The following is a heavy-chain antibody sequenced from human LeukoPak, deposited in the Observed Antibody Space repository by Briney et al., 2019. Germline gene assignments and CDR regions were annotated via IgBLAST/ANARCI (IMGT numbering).Heavy chain of an antibody. V-gene: IGHV3-11*04. D-gene: IGHD2/OR15-2a*01. J-gene: IGHJ4*02. Sequence: GGSLRLSCAASGFTFSADHMSWIRQAPGTGLEWVAYISGDATTVYYAGSLKGRFTISRDNAKNSLYLQMNRLRADDTAFYYCAGGVENHFDSWGQGTLVTVSS. CDR2: ISGDATTV. CDR1: GFTFSADH. CDR3: AGGVENHFDS.